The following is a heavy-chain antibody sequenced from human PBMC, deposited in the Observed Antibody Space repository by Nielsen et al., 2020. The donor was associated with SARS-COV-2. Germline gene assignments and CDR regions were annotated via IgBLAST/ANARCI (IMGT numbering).Heavy chain of an antibody. V-gene: IGHV3-21*01. D-gene: IGHD6-13*01. CDR2: ISSSSSYI. CDR1: GFTFSSYS. J-gene: IGHJ6*02. CDR3: ARRIAAAGNRYYYGMDV. Sequence: GESLKISCAASGFTFSSYSMNWVRQASGKGLEWVSSISSSSSYIYYADSVKGRFTISRDNAKNSLYLQMNSLRAEDTAVYYCARRIAAAGNRYYYGMDVWGQGTTVTVSS.